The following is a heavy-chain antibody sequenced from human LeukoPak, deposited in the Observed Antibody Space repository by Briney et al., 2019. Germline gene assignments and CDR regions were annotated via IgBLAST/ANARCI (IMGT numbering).Heavy chain of an antibody. V-gene: IGHV1-3*01. CDR1: GYTFTSYA. CDR2: INAGNGNT. Sequence: ASVKVSCKASGYTFTSYAMHWVRQAPGQRLEWMGWINAGNGNTKYSQKFQGRVTMTRDTSTSTVYTELSSLRSEDTAVYYCARAKDIVVVPAADYWGQGTLVTVSS. CDR3: ARAKDIVVVPAADY. J-gene: IGHJ4*02. D-gene: IGHD2-2*01.